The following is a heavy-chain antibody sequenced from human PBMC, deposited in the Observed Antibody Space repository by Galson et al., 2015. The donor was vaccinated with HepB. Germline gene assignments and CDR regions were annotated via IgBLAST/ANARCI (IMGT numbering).Heavy chain of an antibody. CDR2: ISYDGSNK. J-gene: IGHJ1*01. V-gene: IGHV3-30*04. CDR1: GFTFSSYA. D-gene: IGHD3-22*01. CDR3: ARDSIVRLYYDSSGYPSGVLQH. Sequence: SLRLSCAASGFTFSSYAMHWVRQAPGKGLEWVAVISYDGSNKYYADSVKGRFTISRDNSKNTLYLQMNSLRAEDTAVYYCARDSIVRLYYDSSGYPSGVLQHWGQGTLVTVSS.